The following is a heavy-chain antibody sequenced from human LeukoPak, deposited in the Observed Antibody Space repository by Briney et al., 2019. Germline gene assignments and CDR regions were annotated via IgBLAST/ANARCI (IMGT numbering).Heavy chain of an antibody. Sequence: GGSLRLSCAASGFTFSRYSMNWVRQAPGKGLEWVSSISGSSSYIYDADSVKGRFTISRDNAKNSLYLQMNSLRAEDTAVYYCARRATTERGHSYGLDYWGQGTLVTVSS. D-gene: IGHD5-18*01. CDR1: GFTFSRYS. V-gene: IGHV3-21*01. CDR3: ARRATTERGHSYGLDY. J-gene: IGHJ4*02. CDR2: ISGSSSYI.